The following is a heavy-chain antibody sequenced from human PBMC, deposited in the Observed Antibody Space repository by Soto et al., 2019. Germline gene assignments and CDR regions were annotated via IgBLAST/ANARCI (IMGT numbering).Heavy chain of an antibody. V-gene: IGHV4-34*01. CDR1: GGSFSGYY. D-gene: IGHD3-10*01. CDR3: ARGAPGSGFYDGIDV. CDR2: INHGGST. Sequence: QVQLQQWGAGLLKPSETLSLTCAVYGGSFSGYYWSWIRQPPGQGLEWIGEINHGGSTNYNPALKTRVIISEDTSRAQSSLELSSVTAVDTAVYYCARGAPGSGFYDGIDVWGQRTTCTVSS. J-gene: IGHJ6*02.